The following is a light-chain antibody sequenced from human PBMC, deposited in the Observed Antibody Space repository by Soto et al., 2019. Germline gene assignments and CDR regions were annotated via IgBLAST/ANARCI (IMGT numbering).Light chain of an antibody. Sequence: IQLTQSPSSLSATVGDKVNFTCRASEDISSYLVWYQQKPGAAPKLLIYAASALHSGVPSRFSGSGSGTDFTLTISSLHPEDFAVYFCQQFKNYPITFGQGTRLEIK. V-gene: IGKV1-9*01. J-gene: IGKJ5*01. CDR2: AAS. CDR3: QQFKNYPIT. CDR1: EDISSY.